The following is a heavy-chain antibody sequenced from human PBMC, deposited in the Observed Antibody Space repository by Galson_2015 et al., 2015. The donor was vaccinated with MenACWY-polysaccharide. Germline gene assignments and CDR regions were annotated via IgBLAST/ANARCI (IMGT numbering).Heavy chain of an antibody. CDR1: GFTFSSYG. CDR2: ISYDGSNK. Sequence: SLRLSCAASGFTFSSYGMHWVRQAPGKGLEWVAVISYDGSNKYYADSVKGRFTISRDNSKNTLYLQMNSLRAEDTAVYYCAKDGVEMATIRYYYYGMDVWGQGTTVTVSS. V-gene: IGHV3-30*18. CDR3: AKDGVEMATIRYYYYGMDV. D-gene: IGHD5-24*01. J-gene: IGHJ6*02.